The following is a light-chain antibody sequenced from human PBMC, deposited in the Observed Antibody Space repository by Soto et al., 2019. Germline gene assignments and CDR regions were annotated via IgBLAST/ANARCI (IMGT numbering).Light chain of an antibody. Sequence: QSVLTQPPSVSRAPGQRVTISCTETSSIIGAGYDVHWYQQLPGKAPTLLIYSNNDRPSGVPDRFSGSKSGTSASLAITGLHADDEAHYYCHSYDSSLSAVVFGGGTKLTVL. CDR2: SNN. CDR3: HSYDSSLSAVV. CDR1: SSIIGAGYD. V-gene: IGLV1-40*01. J-gene: IGLJ3*02.